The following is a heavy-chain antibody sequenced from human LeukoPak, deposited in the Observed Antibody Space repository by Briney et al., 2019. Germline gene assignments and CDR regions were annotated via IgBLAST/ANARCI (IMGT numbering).Heavy chain of an antibody. D-gene: IGHD2-8*01. V-gene: IGHV3-64*01. CDR3: AREYCTNGVCYKRFDY. J-gene: IGHJ4*02. CDR1: GFTFSSYA. Sequence: GGSLRLSCAGSGFTFSSYAMHWVRQAPGKGLEYVSGISSNGGSTYHANSVKGRFTISRDNSKSTLYLQMGSLRPEDMAVYYCAREYCTNGVCYKRFDYWGQGTLVTVSS. CDR2: ISSNGGST.